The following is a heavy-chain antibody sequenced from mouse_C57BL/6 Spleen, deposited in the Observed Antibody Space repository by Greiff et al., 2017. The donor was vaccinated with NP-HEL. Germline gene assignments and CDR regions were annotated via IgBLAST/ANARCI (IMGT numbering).Heavy chain of an antibody. J-gene: IGHJ2*01. CDR2: ISDGGSYT. CDR1: GFTFSSYA. CDR3: ARDIGRALDYFDY. D-gene: IGHD2-14*01. V-gene: IGHV5-4*01. Sequence: EVQLVESGGGLVKPGGSLKLSCAASGFTFSSYAMSWVRQTPEKRLEWVATISDGGSYTYYPDNVKGRFTISRDNAKNNLYLQMSHLKSEDTAMYYCARDIGRALDYFDYWGQGTTLTVSS.